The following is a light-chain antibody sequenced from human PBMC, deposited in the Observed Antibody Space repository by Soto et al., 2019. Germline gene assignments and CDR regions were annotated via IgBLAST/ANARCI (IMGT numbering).Light chain of an antibody. CDR2: DIF. Sequence: EIVMTQSPATLSVSPGERASLSCRASQRVGSDLAWNQQKPCQAPRLVIYDIFTRATGVATTISASGSGTEFTLTISSLQSEDIAVYYCQQYNRWPITFGGGTKVEIK. CDR1: QRVGSD. J-gene: IGKJ4*01. CDR3: QQYNRWPIT. V-gene: IGKV3D-15*01.